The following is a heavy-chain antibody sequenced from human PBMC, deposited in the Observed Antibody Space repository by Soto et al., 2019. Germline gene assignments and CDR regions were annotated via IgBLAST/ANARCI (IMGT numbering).Heavy chain of an antibody. CDR2: IYSDCTT. J-gene: IGHJ4*02. V-gene: IGHV3-53*01. CDR1: GFIVTSNY. D-gene: IGHD3-10*01. Sequence: PGGSLRLSCAASGFIVTSNYMSWVRQAPGKGLEWVSVIYSDCTTNYAESVKGRFAISRDNSKNTVFLQMSSLRAEDTAVYYCAKGGPGASSGLFESWGQGTLVTVSS. CDR3: AKGGPGASSGLFES.